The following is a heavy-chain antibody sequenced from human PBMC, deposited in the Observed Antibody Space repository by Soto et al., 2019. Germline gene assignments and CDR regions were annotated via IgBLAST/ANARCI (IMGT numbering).Heavy chain of an antibody. CDR3: TRARGAETFDI. Sequence: ASVKVSCKASGDSFRKYDIHWVRQATGHGLEWMGWMNPRSGSTGYAQNFRGRVTMTRDSAASTAYMELSSLRYEDTEIYFCTRARGAETFDIWGQGSRVTVSS. CDR1: GDSFRKYD. V-gene: IGHV1-8*01. CDR2: MNPRSGST. J-gene: IGHJ5*02. D-gene: IGHD2-15*01.